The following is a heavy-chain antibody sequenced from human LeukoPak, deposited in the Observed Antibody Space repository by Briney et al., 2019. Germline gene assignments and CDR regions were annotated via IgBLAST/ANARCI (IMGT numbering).Heavy chain of an antibody. CDR3: ARDWVTTSYNWFDP. CDR2: IKQDGSEK. Sequence: PGGSLRLSCAASGFTFSSYWMSWVRQAPGKGLEWVANIKQDGSEKYYLDSVKGRFTISRDNAKNSLYLQMNSLRAEDTAVYYCARDWVTTSYNWFDPWGQGTLVTVSS. CDR1: GFTFSSYW. D-gene: IGHD4-17*01. V-gene: IGHV3-7*01. J-gene: IGHJ5*02.